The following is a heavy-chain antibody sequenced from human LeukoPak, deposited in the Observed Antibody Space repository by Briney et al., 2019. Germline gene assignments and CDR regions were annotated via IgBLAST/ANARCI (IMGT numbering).Heavy chain of an antibody. Sequence: ASVKVSCRASGYTFTGYYMHWVRQAPGQGLEWMGWINPNSGGTNYAQKFQGRVTMTRDTSISTAYMELSRLRSDDTAVYYCARWMATVTTPDYWGQGTLVTVSS. CDR1: GYTFTGYY. J-gene: IGHJ4*02. V-gene: IGHV1-2*02. CDR2: INPNSGGT. CDR3: ARWMATVTTPDY. D-gene: IGHD4-11*01.